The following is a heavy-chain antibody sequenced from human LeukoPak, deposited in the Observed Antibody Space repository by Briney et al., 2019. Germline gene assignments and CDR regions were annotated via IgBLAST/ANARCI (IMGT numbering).Heavy chain of an antibody. V-gene: IGHV1-18*01. CDR1: GYTFTSYG. Sequence: GASVKVSCKASGYTFTSYGISWVQQAPGQGLEWMGWISAYNGNTNYAQKLQGRVTMTTDTSTSTAYMELRSLRSDDTALYYCARGEGIESSGWTSFDYWGQGTLVTVSS. CDR2: ISAYNGNT. D-gene: IGHD6-19*01. J-gene: IGHJ4*02. CDR3: ARGEGIESSGWTSFDY.